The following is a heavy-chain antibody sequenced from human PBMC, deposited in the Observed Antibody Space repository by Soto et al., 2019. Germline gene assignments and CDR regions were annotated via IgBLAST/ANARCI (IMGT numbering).Heavy chain of an antibody. CDR3: ATGWYYDILTGYSPGAFDI. CDR2: IIPIFGTA. CDR1: GGTLSSYA. V-gene: IGHV1-69*13. J-gene: IGHJ3*02. Sequence: SVKVSCKASGGTLSSYAISWVRQAPGQGLEWMGGIIPIFGTANYAQKFQGRVTITADESTSTAYMELSSLRSEDTAVYYCATGWYYDILTGYSPGAFDIWGQGTMVTVSS. D-gene: IGHD3-9*01.